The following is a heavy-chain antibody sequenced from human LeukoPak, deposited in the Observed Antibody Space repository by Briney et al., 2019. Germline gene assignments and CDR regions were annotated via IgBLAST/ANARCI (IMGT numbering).Heavy chain of an antibody. Sequence: GGSLRLSYAASGFTFRSFPMTWVRQAPGKGLEWVSAISASGGSTNYADSVKGRFTISRDNSKNTLYLQMNSLRAEDTAVYYCAKDRGYWHQGTLVTVSS. V-gene: IGHV3-23*01. CDR2: ISASGGST. J-gene: IGHJ4*02. CDR1: GFTFRSFP. CDR3: AKDRGY.